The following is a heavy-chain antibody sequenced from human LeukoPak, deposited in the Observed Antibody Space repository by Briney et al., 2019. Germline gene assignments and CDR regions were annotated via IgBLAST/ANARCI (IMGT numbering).Heavy chain of an antibody. J-gene: IGHJ4*02. CDR3: AREDAAMVTR. CDR1: GGSISSYY. D-gene: IGHD5-18*01. V-gene: IGHV4-59*01. CDR2: ICYSGGT. Sequence: SETLSLTCTVSGGSISSYYWSWIRQPPGKGLEWIGYICYSGGTNYNPSLKSRVTISVDTSKNQFSLKLSSVTAADTAVYYCAREDAAMVTRWGQGTLVTVSS.